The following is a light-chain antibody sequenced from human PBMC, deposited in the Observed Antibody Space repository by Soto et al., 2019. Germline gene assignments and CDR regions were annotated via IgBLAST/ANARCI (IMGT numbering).Light chain of an antibody. CDR3: NSYVAGSNV. J-gene: IGLJ1*01. CDR1: SSNIGAGYD. Sequence: QSVLTQPPSVSGAPGQRVTIACTGSSSNIGAGYDVHWYRHFPGAAPKPLLFRSSHRPSGVPDRFSGFTSGTSASLAITGLLPDDEADYYCNSYVAGSNVFGTGTKLTVL. V-gene: IGLV1-40*01. CDR2: RSS.